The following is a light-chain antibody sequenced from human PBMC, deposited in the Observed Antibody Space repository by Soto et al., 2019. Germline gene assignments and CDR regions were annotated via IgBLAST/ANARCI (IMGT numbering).Light chain of an antibody. CDR3: CSSVGTHSYV. Sequence: QSALTQPPSASGSPGQSVTISCTGTSSDVGGYNYVSWYQHHPGKAPKLIIYEVYKRPSGVPDRFSGSKSGNTAALTVSGIQAADDAHLYCCSSVGTHSYVLGAWTKVTVL. V-gene: IGLV2-8*01. CDR2: EVY. J-gene: IGLJ1*01. CDR1: SSDVGGYNY.